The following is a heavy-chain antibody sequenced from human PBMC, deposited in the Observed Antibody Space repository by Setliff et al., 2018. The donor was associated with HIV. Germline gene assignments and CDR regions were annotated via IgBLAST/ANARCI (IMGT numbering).Heavy chain of an antibody. Sequence: LRLSCAASGFTFSNYEMSWVRQAPGKGPEWVSYITGSGDTIYYADSVKGRFTMSRDNAKDSVYLQMNALRVEDTAVYYCARDLSYDYDRSSDTFDYWGQGTLVTVSS. J-gene: IGHJ4*02. CDR3: ARDLSYDYDRSSDTFDY. D-gene: IGHD3-22*01. V-gene: IGHV3-48*03. CDR1: GFTFSNYE. CDR2: ITGSGDTI.